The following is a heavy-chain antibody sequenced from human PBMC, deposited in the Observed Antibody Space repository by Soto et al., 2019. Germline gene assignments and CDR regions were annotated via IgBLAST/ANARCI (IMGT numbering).Heavy chain of an antibody. Sequence: SETLSLTCSVSGASIGSGDDYWTWIRQSPGKGLEWIGYISDSGSTFYNPSLRSRLTIALDTSKNNFYLKLNSLTAADTAGYSFAKYPPPEFDPWRQGVTATVAS. CDR3: AKYPPPEFDP. CDR1: GASIGSGDDY. V-gene: IGHV4-30-4*08. J-gene: IGHJ5*02. CDR2: ISDSGST. D-gene: IGHD2-2*02.